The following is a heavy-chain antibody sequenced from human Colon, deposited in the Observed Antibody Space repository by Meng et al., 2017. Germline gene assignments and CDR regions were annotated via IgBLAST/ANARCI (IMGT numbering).Heavy chain of an antibody. CDR3: ARDRKHYGERGWFDP. CDR2: IYYSGST. V-gene: IGHV4-30-4*08. CDR1: CVSINSGDYY. Sequence: VQSEVSRPGPVKPSDTLFLSLNVSCVSINSGDYYWSWIRQHPATGLGWIWYIYYSGSTYSNASLKSLVTISIDRSKNQFSLKLSSVTAADAAVYYCARDRKHYGERGWFDPWGQGTLVTVSS. D-gene: IGHD4-17*01. J-gene: IGHJ5*02.